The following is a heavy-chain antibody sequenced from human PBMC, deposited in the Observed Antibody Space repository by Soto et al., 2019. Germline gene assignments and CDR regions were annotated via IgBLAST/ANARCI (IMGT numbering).Heavy chain of an antibody. CDR1: GGSISSGGYY. J-gene: IGHJ4*02. D-gene: IGHD3-16*01. CDR2: IYYSGST. V-gene: IGHV4-31*03. CDR3: AREIQGVEVHFDY. Sequence: QVQLQESGPGLVKPSQTLSLTCTVSGGSISSGGYYWSWIRQHPGKGLEWFGYIYYSGSTYYNPSLKSGLTITVDTSKNQSSLKLSSVTAADTAVYYCAREIQGVEVHFDYWGQGTLVTVSS.